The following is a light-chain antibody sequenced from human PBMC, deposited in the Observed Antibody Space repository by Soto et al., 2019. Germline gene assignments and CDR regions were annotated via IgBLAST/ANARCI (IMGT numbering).Light chain of an antibody. CDR1: SSDVGGYNA. V-gene: IGLV2-11*01. CDR2: DVT. Sequence: QSALTQPRSVSGSPGQSVTISCTGTSSDVGGYNAVSWYQQRPGKAPKLMIYDVTKRPSGVPDRFSGSKSGNTASLTISGLQAEDEADYYCSSYTSSNTLVFGTGTKVTVL. J-gene: IGLJ1*01. CDR3: SSYTSSNTLV.